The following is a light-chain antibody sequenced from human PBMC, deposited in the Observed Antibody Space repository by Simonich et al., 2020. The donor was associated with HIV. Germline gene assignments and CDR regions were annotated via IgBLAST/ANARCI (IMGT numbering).Light chain of an antibody. J-gene: IGLJ2*01. CDR1: VSTSYY. V-gene: IGLV3-19*01. CDR2: GGY. Sequence: VVTQEPSFSVSPGGTVTLTCGLSSGSVSTSYYPSWYQQKSGQAPLLVIYGGYKRPSGIPDRFSGSGSGNTASLTITGAQAEDEADYFCNSRDSSGRHRVFGGGTKLTVL. CDR3: NSRDSSGRHRV.